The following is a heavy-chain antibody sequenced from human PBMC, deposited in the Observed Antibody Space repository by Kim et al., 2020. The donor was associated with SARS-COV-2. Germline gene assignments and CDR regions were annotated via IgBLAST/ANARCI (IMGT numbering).Heavy chain of an antibody. CDR3: VRGPSN. J-gene: IGHJ4*02. Sequence: GSSINYADSANGRFTISKDNTKKSLSLQMNSLTPEDTAVYYCVRGPSNWGQGTLVTVSS. V-gene: IGHV3-11*01. CDR2: GSSI.